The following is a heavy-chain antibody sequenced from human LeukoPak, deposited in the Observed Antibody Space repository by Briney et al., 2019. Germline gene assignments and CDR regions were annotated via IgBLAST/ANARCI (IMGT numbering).Heavy chain of an antibody. V-gene: IGHV4-39*01. CDR2: KSYDGTT. D-gene: IGHD6-19*01. J-gene: IGHJ4*02. CDR3: ARHVAGPYSSPSRYFDF. Sequence: SETLSLTCAVSGDSISSSNYYWGWVRQSPGRGLEWIGCKSYDGTTYYNPSLKSRVTISVDTSKNQFSLNLTSVTAADTAIFYCARHVAGPYSSPSRYFDFWGQGSLVTVSS. CDR1: GDSISSSNYY.